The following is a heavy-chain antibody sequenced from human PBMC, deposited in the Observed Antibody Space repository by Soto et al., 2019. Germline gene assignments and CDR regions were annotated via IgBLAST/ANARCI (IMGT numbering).Heavy chain of an antibody. D-gene: IGHD3-10*01. J-gene: IGHJ4*02. Sequence: QVQLVESGGGVIQPGRSLRLSCAASGFSFGAYAMFWVRQAPGKGLEWVATMSYDGANIYYADSVKGRFTISRDNSKNTLYVQMNSLGTEDTAIYYCARDRSGIRGFDYWGQGTQVTVSS. V-gene: IGHV3-30-3*01. CDR2: MSYDGANI. CDR3: ARDRSGIRGFDY. CDR1: GFSFGAYA.